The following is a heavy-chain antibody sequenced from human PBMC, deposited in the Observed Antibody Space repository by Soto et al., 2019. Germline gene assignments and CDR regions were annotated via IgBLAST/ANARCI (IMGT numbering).Heavy chain of an antibody. CDR3: ARGKGMEENYYYYGLDI. Sequence: ASVKVSCKASGYTFTTHAMHWVRQAPGQSLEWMGWINGGTGQTKHSQRFQGRVTITRDTSASTAYMELSSLRSEDTAVYYCARGKGMEENYYYYGLDIWGQGXTVTVYS. V-gene: IGHV1-3*01. D-gene: IGHD1-1*01. J-gene: IGHJ6*02. CDR2: INGGTGQT. CDR1: GYTFTTHA.